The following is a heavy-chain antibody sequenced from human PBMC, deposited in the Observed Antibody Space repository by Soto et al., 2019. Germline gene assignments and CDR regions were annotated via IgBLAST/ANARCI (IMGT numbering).Heavy chain of an antibody. D-gene: IGHD6-13*01. V-gene: IGHV3-30-3*01. CDR2: ISYDGSHK. Sequence: GGSLRLSCAASGFTFSSFAMHRVRQAPGKGLEWVSAISYDGSHKYYADSVQGRFTISRDNSKNTLYLQMNSLRPEDTAVYYCARDRRQQLVPLDYWRQGTLVTVSS. CDR1: GFTFSSFA. CDR3: ARDRRQQLVPLDY. J-gene: IGHJ4*02.